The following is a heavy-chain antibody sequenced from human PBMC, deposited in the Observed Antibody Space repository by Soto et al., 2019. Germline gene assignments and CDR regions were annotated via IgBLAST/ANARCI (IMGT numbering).Heavy chain of an antibody. CDR2: IHPRDSDT. CDR1: EYSFSNYW. CDR3: ATSPRYGANPGARFDY. Sequence: GESLKISCKGSEYSFSNYWIGWVRQMPGKGLEWMGIIHPRDSDTTYSPSFEGQVTISADKSISTAYLQWSSLKASDTAMYYCATSPRYGANPGARFDYWGLGTLVTVSS. J-gene: IGHJ4*02. D-gene: IGHD1-26*01. V-gene: IGHV5-51*01.